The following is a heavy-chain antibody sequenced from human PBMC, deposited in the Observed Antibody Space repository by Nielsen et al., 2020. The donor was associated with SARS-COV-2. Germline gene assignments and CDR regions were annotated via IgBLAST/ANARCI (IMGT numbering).Heavy chain of an antibody. CDR2: ISAYNGNT. D-gene: IGHD7-27*01. J-gene: IGHJ6*02. CDR1: GGTFSSYT. CDR3: ARGRAGTTGDGDYYYYYGMDV. V-gene: IGHV1-18*01. Sequence: ASVKVSCKASGGTFSSYTISWVRQAPGQGLEWMGWISAYNGNTNYAQKLQGRVTMTTDTSTSTAYMELRSLRSEDTAVYYCARGRAGTTGDGDYYYYYGMDVWGQGTTVTVSS.